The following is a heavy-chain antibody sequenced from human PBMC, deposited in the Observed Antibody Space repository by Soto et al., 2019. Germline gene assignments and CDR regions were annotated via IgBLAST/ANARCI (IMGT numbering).Heavy chain of an antibody. CDR3: AKAPSYYYDSSGYLAY. CDR1: GFTFSSYA. Sequence: GGSLRLSCAASGFTFSSYAMSWVRRAPGKGLEWVSAISGSGGSTYYADSVKGRFTISRDNSKNTLYLQMNSLRAEDTAVYYCAKAPSYYYDSSGYLAYWGQGTLVTVSS. J-gene: IGHJ4*02. D-gene: IGHD3-22*01. V-gene: IGHV3-23*01. CDR2: ISGSGGST.